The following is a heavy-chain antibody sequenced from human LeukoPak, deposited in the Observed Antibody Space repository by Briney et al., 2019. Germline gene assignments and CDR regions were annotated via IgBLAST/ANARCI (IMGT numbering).Heavy chain of an antibody. V-gene: IGHV3-21*01. CDR3: ASGPIIAVAGTGY. J-gene: IGHJ4*02. CDR1: GLPLRTFW. Sequence: TGGSLRLSCVISGLPLRTFWMSWVRQAPGKGLEWVSSISSSSSYIYYADSVKGRFTISRDNAKNSLYLQMNSLRAEDTAVYYCASGPIIAVAGTGYWGQGTLVTVSS. CDR2: ISSSSSYI. D-gene: IGHD6-19*01.